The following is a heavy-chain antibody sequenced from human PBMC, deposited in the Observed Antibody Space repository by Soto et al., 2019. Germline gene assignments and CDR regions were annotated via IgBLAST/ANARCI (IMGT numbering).Heavy chain of an antibody. CDR3: ARRRSGSFGPDVFDV. CDR2: IYPGDSDT. J-gene: IGHJ3*01. Sequence: EVQLVQSGAEVKKPGESLKISCKGSGCSFTNYWIGWVRQMPGKGLEWMGVIYPGDSDTRYSPSLQGQVTISADKSISTVYLQWSSLKASDTAMYYCARRRSGSFGPDVFDVWGQGTMVTVSS. D-gene: IGHD1-26*01. V-gene: IGHV5-51*01. CDR1: GCSFTNYW.